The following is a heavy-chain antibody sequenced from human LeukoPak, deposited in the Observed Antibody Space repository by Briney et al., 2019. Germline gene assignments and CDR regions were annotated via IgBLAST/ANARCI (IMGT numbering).Heavy chain of an antibody. V-gene: IGHV3-33*01. Sequence: PGGSLRLSCVVSGLSFRNYGMHWVRQAPGKGLEWVAVIYYDGSNQYYVDSVKGRFTVSRDNAKNTLYLQMDSLRAEDTAVYYCATDRNSGKYYDYWGQGTLVTVSS. CDR1: GLSFRNYG. D-gene: IGHD1-26*01. CDR2: IYYDGSNQ. CDR3: ATDRNSGKYYDY. J-gene: IGHJ4*02.